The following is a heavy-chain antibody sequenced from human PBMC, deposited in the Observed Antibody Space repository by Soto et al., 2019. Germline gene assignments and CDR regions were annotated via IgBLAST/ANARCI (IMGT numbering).Heavy chain of an antibody. J-gene: IGHJ3*02. CDR1: GGTFSSYA. CDR2: IIPIFGTA. CDR3: ARDSHRKREGAFDI. V-gene: IGHV1-69*13. Sequence: GASVKVSCKASGGTFSSYAISWVRQAPGQGLEWMGGIIPIFGTANYAQKFQGRVTITADESTSTAYMELSSLRSEDTAVYYCARDSHRKREGAFDIWGQGTMVTVSS.